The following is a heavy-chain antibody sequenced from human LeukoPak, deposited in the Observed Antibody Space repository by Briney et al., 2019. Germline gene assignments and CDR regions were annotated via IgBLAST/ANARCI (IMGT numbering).Heavy chain of an antibody. D-gene: IGHD1-26*01. CDR2: ISGSGGST. CDR3: AKHSGSYYVSFDY. Sequence: GGSLRLSCAASGFSFSSYAMSWVRQAPGKGLEWVSVISGSGGSTYYADSVKGRLSISRDNSKNTLYLQMNSLRAEDTAVYYCAKHSGSYYVSFDYWGQGTLVTVSS. V-gene: IGHV3-23*01. J-gene: IGHJ4*02. CDR1: GFSFSSYA.